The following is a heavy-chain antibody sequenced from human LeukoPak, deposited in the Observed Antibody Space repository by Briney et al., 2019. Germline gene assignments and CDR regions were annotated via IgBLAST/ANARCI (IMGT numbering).Heavy chain of an antibody. J-gene: IGHJ4*02. CDR3: ASPGIAAAGTDFDY. CDR1: GGTFSSYA. CDR2: IIPIFGTA. V-gene: IGHV1-69*05. Sequence: ASVKVSCKASGGTFSSYAISWVRQAPGQGLEWMGRIIPIFGTANYAQKFQGRVTITTDESTSTAYMELSSLRSEDTAVYYCASPGIAAAGTDFDYWGQGTLVTVSS. D-gene: IGHD6-13*01.